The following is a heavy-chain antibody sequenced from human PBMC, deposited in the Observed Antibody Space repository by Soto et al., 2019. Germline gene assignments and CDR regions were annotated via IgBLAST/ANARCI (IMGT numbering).Heavy chain of an antibody. CDR3: ARDQSSSIHDY. D-gene: IGHD2-21*01. J-gene: IGHJ4*02. V-gene: IGHV4-34*01. Sequence: PSETLSLTCAVYGGSFSGYYWSLIRQPPGKGLEWIGEINHSGSTNYNPSLKSRVTISVDTSKNQFSLKLSSVTAADTAVYYCARDQSSSIHDYWGQGTLVTSPQ. CDR1: GGSFSGYY. CDR2: INHSGST.